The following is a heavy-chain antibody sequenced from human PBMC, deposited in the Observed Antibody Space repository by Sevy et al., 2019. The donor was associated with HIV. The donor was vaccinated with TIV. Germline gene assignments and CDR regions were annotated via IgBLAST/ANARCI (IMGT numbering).Heavy chain of an antibody. J-gene: IGHJ5*02. CDR2: IYGGGST. CDR3: ARDLAASGTMFDH. CDR1: GFSGSSNY. V-gene: IGHV3-53*01. Sequence: GGSLRLSCAVSGFSGSSNYMSWVRQAPGKGLEWVSVIYGGGSTYYADFVKGRFSISRYNSKNTLYLQMNSLRAEDTAVYYCARDLAASGTMFDHWGQGTLVTVSS. D-gene: IGHD6-13*01.